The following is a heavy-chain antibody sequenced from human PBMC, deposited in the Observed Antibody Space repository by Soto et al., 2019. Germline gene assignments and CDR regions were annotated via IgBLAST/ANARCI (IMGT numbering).Heavy chain of an antibody. J-gene: IGHJ5*02. V-gene: IGHV4-59*01. CDR2: IYYSGST. CDR3: ARAVHRTPNWFDP. Sequence: SETLSLTCTVSGGSISSYYWSWIRQSPGRGLDYIGYIYYSGSTNYNPSFKSRATISVDTSKNQFSLMLSSVTAADTAVYYCARAVHRTPNWFDPWGQGILVTVS. D-gene: IGHD1-1*01. CDR1: GGSISSYY.